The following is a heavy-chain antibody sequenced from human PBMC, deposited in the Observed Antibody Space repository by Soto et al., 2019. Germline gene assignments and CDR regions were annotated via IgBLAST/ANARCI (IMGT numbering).Heavy chain of an antibody. Sequence: GESLKISCAASGFIFGNFWMSWVRQAPGKGLEWVANIKQDGSKKYYVDSVKGRFTLSRDNAKNSLHLQMNSLKAEDTGMYLCARVLYSNCWIFDYWGQGPLVTVSS. V-gene: IGHV3-7*01. CDR3: ARVLYSNCWIFDY. D-gene: IGHD6-19*01. CDR2: IKQDGSKK. CDR1: GFIFGNFW. J-gene: IGHJ4*01.